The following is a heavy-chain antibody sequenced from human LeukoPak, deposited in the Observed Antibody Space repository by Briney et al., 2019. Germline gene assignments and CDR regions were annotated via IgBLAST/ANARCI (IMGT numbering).Heavy chain of an antibody. V-gene: IGHV3-30*02. CDR2: IWYGGSNK. CDR3: AKDRDGGYFDY. Sequence: GGSLRLSCAASGFTFSSYGMHWARQAPGKGLEWVAVIWYGGSNKYYADSVKGRFTISRDNSKNTLYLQMNSLRAEDTAVYYCAKDRDGGYFDYWGQGTLVTVSS. CDR1: GFTFSSYG. D-gene: IGHD2-21*02. J-gene: IGHJ4*02.